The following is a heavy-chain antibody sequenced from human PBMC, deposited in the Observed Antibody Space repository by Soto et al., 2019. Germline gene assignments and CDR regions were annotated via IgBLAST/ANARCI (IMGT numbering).Heavy chain of an antibody. CDR3: ARDLTTVTTYSYYYYYMDV. Sequence: GGSLRLSCAASGFTFSSYSMNWVRQAPGKGLEWVSYISSSSSTIYYADSVKGRFTISRDNAKNSLYLQMNSLRAEDTAVYYCARDLTTVTTYSYYYYYMDVWGKGTTVTVSS. V-gene: IGHV3-48*01. CDR2: ISSSSSTI. CDR1: GFTFSSYS. J-gene: IGHJ6*03. D-gene: IGHD4-17*01.